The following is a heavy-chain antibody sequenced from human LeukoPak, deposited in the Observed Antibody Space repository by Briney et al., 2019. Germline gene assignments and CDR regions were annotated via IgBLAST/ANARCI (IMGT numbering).Heavy chain of an antibody. Sequence: ASVKVSCKVSGYTLTELSMHWVRQAPGKGLEWMGGFDPEDGETIYAQKFQGRVTMTEDTSTDTAYMELSSLRSEDTAVYYCATVWRAMIVANYFDYWGQGTLVTVSS. D-gene: IGHD3-22*01. CDR2: FDPEDGET. CDR1: GYTLTELS. V-gene: IGHV1-24*01. CDR3: ATVWRAMIVANYFDY. J-gene: IGHJ4*02.